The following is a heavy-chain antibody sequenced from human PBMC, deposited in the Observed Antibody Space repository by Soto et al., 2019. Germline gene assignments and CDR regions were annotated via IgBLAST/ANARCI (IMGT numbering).Heavy chain of an antibody. Sequence: EVQLVQSGAEVRKPGESLKISCKSSGYSFSNYWIGWVRQMPGKGLEWMGIIYPGDSDTRYSPYFQGQVTISADQSISAAYLRWNSLKASDTAMYYCARRPDTYCSGGTCYSVGYFDYWGQGTLVTVSS. V-gene: IGHV5-51*03. CDR3: ARRPDTYCSGGTCYSVGYFDY. CDR2: IYPGDSDT. J-gene: IGHJ4*02. CDR1: GYSFSNYW. D-gene: IGHD2-15*01.